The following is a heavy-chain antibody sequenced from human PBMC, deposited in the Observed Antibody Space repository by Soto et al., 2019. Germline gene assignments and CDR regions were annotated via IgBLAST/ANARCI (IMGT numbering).Heavy chain of an antibody. CDR1: GGSSSSYY. J-gene: IGHJ4*02. CDR3: ARRYGSCFDY. D-gene: IGHD5-18*01. Sequence: QVQLQESGPGLVKPSETLSLTCTVSGGSSSSYYWIWIRQPPGKGLEWIGYIYYTGSTNYNPSHKTRVTISVDTSKIQFSLKLSSVTAADTAVYYCARRYGSCFDYWGQGTLVTVSS. CDR2: IYYTGST. V-gene: IGHV4-59*08.